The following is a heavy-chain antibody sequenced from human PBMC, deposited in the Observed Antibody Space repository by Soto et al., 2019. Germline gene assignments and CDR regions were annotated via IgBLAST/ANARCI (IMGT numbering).Heavy chain of an antibody. CDR2: ISDSGTT. V-gene: IGHV4-61*08. CDR1: GGSISSGGYY. D-gene: IGHD4-17*01. Sequence: SETLSLTCAVSGGSISSGGYYWSWIRQPPGKGLEYIAYISDSGTTNYNPSLNSRVTISLDTSKSQFSLRLTSVTAADTAVYYCARRYGASFDYWGQGTLVTVSS. CDR3: ARRYGASFDY. J-gene: IGHJ4*02.